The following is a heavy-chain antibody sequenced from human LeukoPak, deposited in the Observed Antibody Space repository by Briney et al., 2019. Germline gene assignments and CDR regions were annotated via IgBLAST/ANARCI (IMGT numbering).Heavy chain of an antibody. CDR1: GYSFNDYY. CDR3: ARADFIDAGPYLIGP. CDR2: INTKSGRT. J-gene: IGHJ5*02. V-gene: IGHV1-2*02. D-gene: IGHD3-3*01. Sequence: AVTLLYQSSGYSFNDYYIHLVGQPLGKKLEWMGWINTKSGRTSSARKFQGRVTMTRDPSITTVYMDMAWLTSDDTAIYFCARADFIDAGPYLIGPWGQGTLVTVSS.